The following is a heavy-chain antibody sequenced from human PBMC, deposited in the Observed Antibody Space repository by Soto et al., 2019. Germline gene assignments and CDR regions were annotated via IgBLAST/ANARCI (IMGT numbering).Heavy chain of an antibody. D-gene: IGHD2-15*01. CDR2: IYYSGRT. V-gene: IGHV4-4*02. CDR1: GGSINNGNS. CDR3: AESYCSGGRCSAYAMDI. J-gene: IGHJ6*02. Sequence: SETLSLTCTVSGGSINNGNSWSWVRQSPGRGLEWIGEIYYSGRTQYNPSLKSRISISVDNPKNQISLKLTSVTAADTARYYCAESYCSGGRCSAYAMDIWGQGTTVTVSS.